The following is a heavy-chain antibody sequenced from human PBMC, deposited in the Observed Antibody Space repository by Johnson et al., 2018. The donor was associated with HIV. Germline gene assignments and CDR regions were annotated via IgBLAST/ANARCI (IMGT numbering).Heavy chain of an antibody. CDR3: ARSKDCSGGSCPDGFDI. CDR2: ISFSDSTI. Sequence: QVQLVESGGGLVKPGGSLRLSCVASVFIFSDYYMIWIRQAPGKGLEWVSYISFSDSTIYSADSVQGRFTISRDNAKNSLYLQMNSLRAEDTAVYYCARSKDCSGGSCPDGFDIWGQGTMVIVS. V-gene: IGHV3-11*04. D-gene: IGHD2-15*01. CDR1: VFIFSDYY. J-gene: IGHJ3*02.